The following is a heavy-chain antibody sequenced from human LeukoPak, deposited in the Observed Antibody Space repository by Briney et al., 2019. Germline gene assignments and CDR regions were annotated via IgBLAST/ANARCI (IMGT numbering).Heavy chain of an antibody. CDR1: GYTFTGYY. Sequence: GASVKVSCKASGYTFTGYYMHWVRRAPGQGLEWMGWINPNSGGTNYAQKFQGRVTMTRDTSISTAYMELSRLRSDDTAVYYCARGLHYYDSSGYYFGFDYWGQGTLVTVSS. CDR2: INPNSGGT. J-gene: IGHJ4*02. V-gene: IGHV1-2*02. D-gene: IGHD3-22*01. CDR3: ARGLHYYDSSGYYFGFDY.